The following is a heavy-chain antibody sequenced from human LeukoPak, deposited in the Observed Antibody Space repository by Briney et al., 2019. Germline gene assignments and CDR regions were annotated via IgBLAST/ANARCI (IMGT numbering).Heavy chain of an antibody. Sequence: PGGSLRLSCAASGFTFSSYWMSWVRQAPGKGLEWVANIKPDGSEKYYVDSVKGRFTISRDNAKNSLYLQMNSLRAEDTAVYYCARPTGYSSGYFDYWGQGTRVTVSS. CDR2: IKPDGSEK. J-gene: IGHJ4*02. CDR3: ARPTGYSSGYFDY. CDR1: GFTFSSYW. V-gene: IGHV3-7*01. D-gene: IGHD6-19*01.